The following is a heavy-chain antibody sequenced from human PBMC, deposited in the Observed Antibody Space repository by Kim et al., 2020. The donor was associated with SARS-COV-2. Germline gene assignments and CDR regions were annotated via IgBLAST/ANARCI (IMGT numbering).Heavy chain of an antibody. Sequence: GGSLRLSCTYSGFTFSRYAMHWVRQAPGKGLEWVAIISFGGSDKSYADSVKGRFTISRDNSKNTVFLQMNSLKPEDTGFYYCARGFTTSATFDLWGQGTL. D-gene: IGHD2-2*01. J-gene: IGHJ4*02. V-gene: IGHV3-30*04. CDR3: ARGFTTSATFDL. CDR2: ISFGGSDK. CDR1: GFTFSRYA.